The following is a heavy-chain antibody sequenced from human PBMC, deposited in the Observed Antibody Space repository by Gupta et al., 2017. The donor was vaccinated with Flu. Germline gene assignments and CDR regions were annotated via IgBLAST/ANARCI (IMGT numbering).Heavy chain of an antibody. CDR3: ARDARSDFWSGYYMSPNPTPLSMDV. V-gene: IGHV1-18*01. Sequence: QVQLVQSGAEVKKPGASVKVSCKASGYTFTSYGISWVRQAPGQGLEWMGWISAYNGNTNYAQKLQGRVTMTTDTSTSTAYMELRSLRSDDTAVYYCARDARSDFWSGYYMSPNPTPLSMDVWGQGTTVTVSS. CDR2: ISAYNGNT. CDR1: GYTFTSYG. D-gene: IGHD3-3*01. J-gene: IGHJ6*02.